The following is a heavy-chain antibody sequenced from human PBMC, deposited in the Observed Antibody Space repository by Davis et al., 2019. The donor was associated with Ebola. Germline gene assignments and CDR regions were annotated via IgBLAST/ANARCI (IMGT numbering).Heavy chain of an antibody. D-gene: IGHD3-3*01. V-gene: IGHV4-34*01. CDR1: GGSFSGYY. CDR2: INHGGST. Sequence: MPSETLSLTCAVYGGSFSGYYWSWIRQPPGKGLEWIGEINHGGSTNYNPSLKSRVTISVDRSKNQFSLKLSSVTAADTAVYYCARGYDFWSGYHYYYYGMDVWSQGTTVTVSS. CDR3: ARGYDFWSGYHYYYYGMDV. J-gene: IGHJ6*02.